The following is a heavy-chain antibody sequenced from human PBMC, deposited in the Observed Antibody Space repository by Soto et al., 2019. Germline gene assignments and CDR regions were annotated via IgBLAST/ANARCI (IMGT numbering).Heavy chain of an antibody. Sequence: LGESLKISCKGSGYSFTSYWIGWVRQMPGKGLEWMGIIYPGDSDTRYSPSFQGQVTISADKSISTAYLQWSSLKASDTAMYYCARPHYYGSGSYYAPGYWGQGTLVTVSS. CDR3: ARPHYYGSGSYYAPGY. D-gene: IGHD3-10*01. J-gene: IGHJ4*02. CDR2: IYPGDSDT. CDR1: GYSFTSYW. V-gene: IGHV5-51*01.